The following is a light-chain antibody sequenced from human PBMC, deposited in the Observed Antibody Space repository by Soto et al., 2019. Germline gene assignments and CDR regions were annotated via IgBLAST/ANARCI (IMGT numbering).Light chain of an antibody. V-gene: IGKV1-8*01. CDR3: QQYYSFPYS. Sequence: AIRMTQSPSSFSASTGDRVTITCRASQDITNYLAWYQQKPGKAPKLLIYAAFTLQSGVPSRFSGSGSGTDFTLTISRLQSEDFATYYCQQYYSFPYSFAQGTKVEIK. CDR2: AAF. J-gene: IGKJ2*03. CDR1: QDITNY.